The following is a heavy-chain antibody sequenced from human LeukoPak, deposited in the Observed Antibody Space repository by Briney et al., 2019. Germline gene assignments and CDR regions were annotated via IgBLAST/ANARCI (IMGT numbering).Heavy chain of an antibody. CDR2: ISLTGET. J-gene: IGHJ4*02. CDR1: CGAHSSNNK. CDR3: SRESGAFCPFGY. Sequence: PSEPLPLPRGVSCGAHSSNNKVGSGRPPPGAGVEWIGEISLTGETNYNPSLNGRVTMSLDESRNQLSLDLTSVTAADTAIYYCSRESGAFCPFGYWGQGTLVIVPP. D-gene: IGHD1-26*01. V-gene: IGHV4-4*02.